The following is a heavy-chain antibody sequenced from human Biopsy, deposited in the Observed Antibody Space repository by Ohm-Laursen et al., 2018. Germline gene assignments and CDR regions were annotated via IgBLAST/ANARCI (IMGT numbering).Heavy chain of an antibody. J-gene: IGHJ6*02. V-gene: IGHV1-2*02. CDR3: ARVPAYPSIDGYYGLDL. D-gene: IGHD2-15*01. Sequence: ASVKVSCKASGYTFAGYYLHWVRQAPGHGLEWMGWINPHSGNANYAQSFQGRLTVTRDTSITTAYMELTSLTSDDTAIYYCARVPAYPSIDGYYGLDLWGQGTTVIVSS. CDR2: INPHSGNA. CDR1: GYTFAGYY.